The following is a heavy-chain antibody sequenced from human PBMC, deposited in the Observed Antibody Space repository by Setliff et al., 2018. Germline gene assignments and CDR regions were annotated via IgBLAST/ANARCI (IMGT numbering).Heavy chain of an antibody. D-gene: IGHD6-13*01. J-gene: IGHJ4*02. Sequence: GGSLRLSCTSSGFTFSTYWMSWVRQAPGKGLEWVANIKHDGSEKNYVDSVKGRFTISRDNAENSLYLQMNSLRAEDTAVYYCARDDGYNNRWYYYWGQGTLVTVSS. V-gene: IGHV3-7*01. CDR3: ARDDGYNNRWYYY. CDR1: GFTFSTYW. CDR2: IKHDGSEK.